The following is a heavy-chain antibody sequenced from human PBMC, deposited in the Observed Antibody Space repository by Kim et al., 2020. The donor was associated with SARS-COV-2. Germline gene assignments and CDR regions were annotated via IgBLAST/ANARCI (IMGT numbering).Heavy chain of an antibody. V-gene: IGHV7-4-1*02. CDR1: GYDFTAYA. CDR2: INTNTGNP. J-gene: IGHJ4*02. CDR3: ARNRYGGNFPFDY. D-gene: IGHD2-21*02. Sequence: ASLKVSCRSSGYDFTAYAINWVRQAPGQGLEWMGWINTNTGNPAYAQGFTGQFVFSLDSSVSTTCLQIINLKADDTAVYYCARNRYGGNFPFDYWGRGTLVTVSS.